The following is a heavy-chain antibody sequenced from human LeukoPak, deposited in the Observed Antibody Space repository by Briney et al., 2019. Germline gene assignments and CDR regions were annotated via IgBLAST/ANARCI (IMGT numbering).Heavy chain of an antibody. J-gene: IGHJ3*02. D-gene: IGHD3-10*01. CDR3: ARSGFYS. Sequence: ASVKVSCKDSGYTFTSYDINWVRHATGQGLEWMGWMNPNSGNTGYAQKFQGRVTMTRNTFISTAYMVLRSLGSEVTAVYYCARSGFYSWGQGTMVTVSS. CDR2: MNPNSGNT. CDR1: GYTFTSYD. V-gene: IGHV1-8*01.